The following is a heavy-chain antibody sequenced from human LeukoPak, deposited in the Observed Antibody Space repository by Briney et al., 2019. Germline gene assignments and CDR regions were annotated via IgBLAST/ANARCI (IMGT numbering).Heavy chain of an antibody. Sequence: GGSLRLSCAASGFTFSSYAMHWVRQAPGKGLEWVAVISYDGSNKYYADSVKGRFTISRDNSKNTLSLQMSSLRLEDAAVYYCARWRGEYYYDSRGYRGAIDYWGQGTLVTVSS. V-gene: IGHV3-30-3*01. CDR3: ARWRGEYYYDSRGYRGAIDY. CDR1: GFTFSSYA. J-gene: IGHJ4*02. CDR2: ISYDGSNK. D-gene: IGHD3-22*01.